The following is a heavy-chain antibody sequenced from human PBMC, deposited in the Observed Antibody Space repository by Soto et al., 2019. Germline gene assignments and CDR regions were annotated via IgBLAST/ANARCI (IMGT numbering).Heavy chain of an antibody. CDR1: GYSFTSYW. V-gene: IGHV5-51*01. CDR3: ARPGSGSYYNVPPTDAFDI. Sequence: GESLKISCKGSGYSFTSYWIGWVRQMPGKGLEWMGIIYPGDSDTRYSPSFQGQVTISADKSISTAYLQWSSLKASDTAMYYCARPGSGSYYNVPPTDAFDIWGQGTMVTVS. D-gene: IGHD3-10*01. J-gene: IGHJ3*02. CDR2: IYPGDSDT.